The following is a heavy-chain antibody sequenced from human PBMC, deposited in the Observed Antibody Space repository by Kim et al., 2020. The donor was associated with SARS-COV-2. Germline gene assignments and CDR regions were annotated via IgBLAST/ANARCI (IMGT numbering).Heavy chain of an antibody. CDR2: FYYSGNT. J-gene: IGHJ5*02. CDR3: ARRGGYNWFDP. Sequence: RQPPGKELEWIGNFYYSGNTDYNPSLKSRVTISLDTSKSQLSLNLNSVTAADTAVYYCARRGGYNWFDPWGQGTLVIVSS. D-gene: IGHD6-25*01. V-gene: IGHV4-59*08.